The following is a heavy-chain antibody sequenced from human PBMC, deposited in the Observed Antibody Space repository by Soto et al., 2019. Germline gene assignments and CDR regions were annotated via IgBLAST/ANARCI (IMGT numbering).Heavy chain of an antibody. CDR2: ISSNGGST. CDR3: VKGDSSSFYGMDF. D-gene: IGHD6-6*01. CDR1: GFTFSSYA. J-gene: IGHJ6*02. V-gene: IGHV3-64D*08. Sequence: GGSLRLSCSASGFTFSSYAMHWVRQAPGKGLEYVSAISSNGGSTYYADSVKGRFTISRDNSKNILYLQMSSLRAEDTAVYYCVKGDSSSFYGMDFWGQGTTVTVSS.